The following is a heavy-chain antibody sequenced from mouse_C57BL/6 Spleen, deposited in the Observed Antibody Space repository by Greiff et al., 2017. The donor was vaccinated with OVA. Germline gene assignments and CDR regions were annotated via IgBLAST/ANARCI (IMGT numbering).Heavy chain of an antibody. CDR1: GYTFTSYG. CDR3: ARFPRGGYYAMDY. CDR2: IYPRSGNT. J-gene: IGHJ4*01. Sequence: LEESGAELARPGASVKLSCKASGYTFTSYGISWVKQRTGQGLEWIGEIYPRSGNTYYNEKFKGKATLTADKSSSTAYMELRSLTSEDSAVYFCARFPRGGYYAMDYWGQGTSVTVSS. V-gene: IGHV1-81*01.